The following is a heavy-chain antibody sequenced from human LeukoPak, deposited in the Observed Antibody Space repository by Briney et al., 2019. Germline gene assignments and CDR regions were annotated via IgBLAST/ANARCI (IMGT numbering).Heavy chain of an antibody. Sequence: SQTLSLTCTVSGGSISSGDYYWSWIRQPPGKGLEWIGYIYYSGSTYYNPSLKSRVTISVDTSKNQFSLKLSSVTAADTAVSYCGRASRYCSSTSCYTGFYPNWGQGTLVTVSS. V-gene: IGHV4-30-4*08. CDR2: IYYSGST. D-gene: IGHD2-2*02. J-gene: IGHJ4*02. CDR1: GGSISSGDYY. CDR3: GRASRYCSSTSCYTGFYPN.